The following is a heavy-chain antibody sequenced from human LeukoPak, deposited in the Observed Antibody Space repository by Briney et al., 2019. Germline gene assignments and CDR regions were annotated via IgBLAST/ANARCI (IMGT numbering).Heavy chain of an antibody. J-gene: IGHJ4*02. V-gene: IGHV4-34*01. Sequence: SETLSLTCAVYGGSFSGYYWSWIRQPPGKGLEWIGEINHSGSTNYNPSLTSRVTISVDTSKNQFSLKLSSVTAADTAVYYCAGGRKGITMVRGVMKYYFDYWGQGTLVTVSS. CDR3: AGGRKGITMVRGVMKYYFDY. D-gene: IGHD3-10*01. CDR1: GGSFSGYY. CDR2: INHSGST.